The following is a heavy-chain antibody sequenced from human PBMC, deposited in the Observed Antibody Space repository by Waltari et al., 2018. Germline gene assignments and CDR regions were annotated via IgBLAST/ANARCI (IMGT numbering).Heavy chain of an antibody. Sequence: QVQLVQSGAEVKKPGSSVKVSCKASGGTFSSYAISWVRQAPGQGLEWMGRIIPIFGTANYAQKFQGRVTITADKSTSTAYMELSSLRSEDTAVYYCERDYYYDSSGYGTGFDPWGQGTLVTVSS. CDR2: IIPIFGTA. CDR3: ERDYYYDSSGYGTGFDP. D-gene: IGHD3-22*01. CDR1: GGTFSSYA. V-gene: IGHV1-69*08. J-gene: IGHJ5*02.